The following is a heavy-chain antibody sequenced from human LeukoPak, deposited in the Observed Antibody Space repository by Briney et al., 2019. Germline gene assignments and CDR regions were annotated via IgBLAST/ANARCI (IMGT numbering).Heavy chain of an antibody. CDR2: VNRDGSRT. J-gene: IGHJ4*02. CDR1: GFTFSSYW. D-gene: IGHD2-21*01. Sequence: PGGSLRLSCSASGFTFSSYWMNWVRQVPGKGLVWVSRVNRDGSRTSQADSVKGRFTISRDNAKNTLYLQMNSLRAEDTAVYYCARDQTFVGGIDCWGQGTLVTVSS. V-gene: IGHV3-74*01. CDR3: ARDQTFVGGIDC.